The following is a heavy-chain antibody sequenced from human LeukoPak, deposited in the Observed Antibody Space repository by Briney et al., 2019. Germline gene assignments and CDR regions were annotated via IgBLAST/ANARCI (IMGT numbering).Heavy chain of an antibody. J-gene: IGHJ4*02. V-gene: IGHV3-48*01. CDR2: VSGSGSTV. CDR3: VRQFAS. Sequence: GGSLRLFCAASGFTFSDHIMNWVRQLPGKRLEWVAYVSGSGSTVYYADSVKGRFTISRDNGKSSLYLQMNSLRVEDTALYYCVRQFASWGQGTLVTVSS. CDR1: GFTFSDHI.